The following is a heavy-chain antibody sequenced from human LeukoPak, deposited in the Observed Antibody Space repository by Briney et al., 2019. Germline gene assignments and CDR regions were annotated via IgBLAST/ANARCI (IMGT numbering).Heavy chain of an antibody. CDR2: IYYSGST. V-gene: IGHV4-31*03. Sequence: SETLSLTCTVSGGSISSGGYYWSWLRQHPGKGLEWIGYIYYSGSTYYNPSLKSRVTISVDTSKNQFSLKLSSVTAADTAVYYCARSAPSVEIGGWFDHWGQGTLVTVSS. CDR1: GGSISSGGYY. J-gene: IGHJ5*02. CDR3: ARSAPSVEIGGWFDH.